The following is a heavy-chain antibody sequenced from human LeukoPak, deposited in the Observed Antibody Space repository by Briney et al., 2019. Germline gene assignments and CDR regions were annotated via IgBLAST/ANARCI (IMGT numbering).Heavy chain of an antibody. Sequence: PGGSLRLSCAASGFTFSSYAMSWVRQAPGKGLEWVSAISGSGGSTYYADSVKGRFTISRDNSKNTLYLQMNSLRAEDTAVYYCAKETEYCSSTSCYPILYAFDIWGQGTMVTVSS. CDR2: ISGSGGST. J-gene: IGHJ3*02. D-gene: IGHD2-2*01. CDR3: AKETEYCSSTSCYPILYAFDI. CDR1: GFTFSSYA. V-gene: IGHV3-23*01.